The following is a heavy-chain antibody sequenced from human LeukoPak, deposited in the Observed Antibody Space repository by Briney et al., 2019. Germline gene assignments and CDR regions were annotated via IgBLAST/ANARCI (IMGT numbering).Heavy chain of an antibody. J-gene: IGHJ4*02. D-gene: IGHD6-19*01. CDR2: ISYDGSNK. CDR3: AKDSDRGGWYPDH. V-gene: IGHV3-30*18. CDR1: GLAFSEYG. Sequence: PGGALRLSCTASGLAFSEYGMHWVRQAPGKGVEWVAVISYDGSNKYHLDSVKGRFTISRDNSKDTLYLQMDSLRPEDTAVYYCAKDSDRGGWYPDHWGQGTLVTVSS.